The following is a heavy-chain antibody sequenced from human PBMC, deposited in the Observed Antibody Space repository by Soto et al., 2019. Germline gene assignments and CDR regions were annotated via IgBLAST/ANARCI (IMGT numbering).Heavy chain of an antibody. Sequence: SVKVSCKASGGTFSSYAISWVRQAPGQGLEWMGGIIPIFGTANYAQKFQGRVTITADESTSTAYMELSSLRSEDTAVYYCARDRTTVTTSSLGYWGQGTLVTVSS. D-gene: IGHD4-17*01. V-gene: IGHV1-69*13. CDR3: ARDRTTVTTSSLGY. CDR2: IIPIFGTA. J-gene: IGHJ4*02. CDR1: GGTFSSYA.